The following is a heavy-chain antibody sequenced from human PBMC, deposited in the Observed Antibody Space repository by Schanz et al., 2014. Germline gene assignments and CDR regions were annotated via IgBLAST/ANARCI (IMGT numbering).Heavy chain of an antibody. J-gene: IGHJ4*02. V-gene: IGHV3-33*01. CDR1: GFSLNTYG. D-gene: IGHD4-17*01. CDR3: ARTRYDCGEDDY. Sequence: QAQLMESGGGVVQPGTSLILSCSVSGFSLNTYGIHWFRQPAGKGLEWVTVIWNNGVTKYYADSVRSRVTISRDRFQKILYLRTSSLRAEDTASYYCARTRYDCGEDDYWGQGTLVTVSS. CDR2: IWNNGVTK.